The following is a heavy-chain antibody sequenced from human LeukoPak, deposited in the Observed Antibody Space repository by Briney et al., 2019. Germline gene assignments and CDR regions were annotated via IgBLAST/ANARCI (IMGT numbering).Heavy chain of an antibody. D-gene: IGHD1-1*01. CDR3: ARHAPYNWNDPSRYYYYYYYMDV. CDR2: FYTNENT. J-gene: IGHJ6*03. CDR1: GGSINTYY. Sequence: SETLSLTCSVSGGSINTYYWSWIRQPPGKGLEWMGYFYTNENTNYNPSLKSRVTMSVDTSKNQFSLKLSSVTAADTAVYYCARHAPYNWNDPSRYYYYYYYMDVWGKGTTVTVSS. V-gene: IGHV4-4*09.